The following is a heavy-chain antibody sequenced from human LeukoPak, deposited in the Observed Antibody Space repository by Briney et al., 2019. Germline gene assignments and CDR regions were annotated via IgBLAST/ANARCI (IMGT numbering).Heavy chain of an antibody. CDR3: ARETDLAYYYDSSGPRFDY. D-gene: IGHD3-22*01. Sequence: SETLSLTCIDSGGSISSISSNNYHWGWIRQPPGKGLEWIGSIYYSGSTYYNPSLKSRVTISVDTSKNQFSLKLSSVAAADTAVYYCARETDLAYYYDSSGPRFDYWGQGTLVTVSS. CDR2: IYYSGST. J-gene: IGHJ4*02. V-gene: IGHV4-39*02. CDR1: GGSISSISSNNYH.